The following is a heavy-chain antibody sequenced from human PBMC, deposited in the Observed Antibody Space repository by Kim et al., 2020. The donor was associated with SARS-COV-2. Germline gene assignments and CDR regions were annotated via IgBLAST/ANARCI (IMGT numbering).Heavy chain of an antibody. CDR2: INHSGST. J-gene: IGHJ4*02. CDR3: ARAPHFDSSGPIFDS. CDR1: GGSFSGYY. D-gene: IGHD3-22*01. Sequence: SETLSLTCAVYGGSFSGYYWSWIRQPPGKGLEWIGEINHSGSTNYNPSLKSRVTISVDTSKNQFSLKLSSVTAADTAVYYFARAPHFDSSGPIFDSWGQGTLVTVSS. V-gene: IGHV4-34*01.